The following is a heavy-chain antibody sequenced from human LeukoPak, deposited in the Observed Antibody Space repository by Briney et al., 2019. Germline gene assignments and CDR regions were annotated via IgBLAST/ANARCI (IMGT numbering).Heavy chain of an antibody. D-gene: IGHD6-13*01. CDR2: IYYSGST. CDR3: ARVVFRSSSWSVVYYYYMDV. CDR1: GGSLSDYY. Sequence: SETLSLTCAVYGGSLSDYYWGWIRQPPGKGLEWIGSIYYSGSTYYNPSLKSRVTISVDTSKNQFSLKLSSVTAADTAVYYCARVVFRSSSWSVVYYYYMDVWGKGTTVTVSS. V-gene: IGHV4-39*07. J-gene: IGHJ6*03.